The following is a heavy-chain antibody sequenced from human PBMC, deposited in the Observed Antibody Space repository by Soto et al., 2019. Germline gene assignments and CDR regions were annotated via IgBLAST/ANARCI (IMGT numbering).Heavy chain of an antibody. J-gene: IGHJ3*02. D-gene: IGHD1-26*01. CDR3: ARVKWELLGGAFDI. V-gene: IGHV1-69*13. CDR2: IIPIFGTA. Sequence: GAAVKVSCKASGCTFSSYAISWVRQAPGQGLEWMGGIIPIFGTANYAQKFQGRVTITADESTSTAYMELSSLRSEDTAVYYCARVKWELLGGAFDIWGQGTMVTVSS. CDR1: GCTFSSYA.